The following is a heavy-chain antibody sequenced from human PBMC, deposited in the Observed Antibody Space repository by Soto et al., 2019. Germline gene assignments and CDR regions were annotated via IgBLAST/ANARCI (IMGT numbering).Heavy chain of an antibody. CDR3: AHQDWNNDNYYFDL. D-gene: IGHD1-1*01. CDR2: IYWDDDK. CDR1: GFSLSTSGVG. Sequence: QITVKESGPKLVNPSQILTLTCAFSGFSLSTSGVGVAWVRQPPGKAPEWLALIYWDDDKRYRPSLKSRLSITKDTSKDQVVFTMTNMDPVDTATYYCAHQDWNNDNYYFDLWGRGTLVTVSS. J-gene: IGHJ2*01. V-gene: IGHV2-5*02.